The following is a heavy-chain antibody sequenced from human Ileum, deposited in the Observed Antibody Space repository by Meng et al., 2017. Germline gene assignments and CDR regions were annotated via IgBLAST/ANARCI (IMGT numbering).Heavy chain of an antibody. V-gene: IGHV3-74*01. J-gene: IGHJ4*02. Sequence: GGSLRLSCTASGFTFSNYWMHWVRQAPGQGLVWVSRITNDGSDTAYADTVRGRFTISRDNAKNTLYLQMNSLRAEDTALYYCAREKITAGKVIDYWGQGTLVTVSS. D-gene: IGHD5-18*01. CDR1: GFTFSNYW. CDR3: AREKITAGKVIDY. CDR2: ITNDGSDT.